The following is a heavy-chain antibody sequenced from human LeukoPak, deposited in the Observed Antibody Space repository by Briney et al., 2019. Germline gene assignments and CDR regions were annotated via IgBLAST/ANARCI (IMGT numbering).Heavy chain of an antibody. CDR1: GFSFSSFW. D-gene: IGHD2-21*01. CDR2: IKDDGSVK. V-gene: IGHV3-7*03. CDR3: AREVVATASAFDC. Sequence: PGESLRLSCTASGFSFSSFWMSWVRQAPGKGLEWVANIKDDGSVKNHVDSLKGRFSISRDNARNSLYLQISSLRAEDTAVYYCAREVVATASAFDCWGQGTLVTVSS. J-gene: IGHJ4*02.